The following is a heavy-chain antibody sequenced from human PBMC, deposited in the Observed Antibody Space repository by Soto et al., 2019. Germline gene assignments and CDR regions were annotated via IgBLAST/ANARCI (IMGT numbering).Heavy chain of an antibody. Sequence: QVQLVQSEAEVKKPGASLKVSCRASGYNFANYGISWVRQAPGQGLEWMGWISAHNGDTKYAQKVPGRVTITADTSTSTAYIEMWSLRSDDTAVYYCARDAAYNDFWGGVMELYSYNMDVWGQGTTVTV. V-gene: IGHV1-18*01. CDR2: ISAHNGDT. D-gene: IGHD3-3*01. CDR3: ARDAAYNDFWGGVMELYSYNMDV. CDR1: GYNFANYG. J-gene: IGHJ6*02.